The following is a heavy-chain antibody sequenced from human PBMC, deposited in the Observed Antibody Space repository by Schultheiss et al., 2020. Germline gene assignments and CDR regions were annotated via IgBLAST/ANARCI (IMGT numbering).Heavy chain of an antibody. D-gene: IGHD1-26*01. CDR2: ISGSGGST. Sequence: GGSLRLSCVISGFTFDDYAMHWVRQAPGKGLEWVSAISGSGGSTYYADSVKGRFTISRDNSKNTLYLQMNSLRAEATAVYYCARDYGGGSYFTWGLDVWGQGTTVTVSS. CDR3: ARDYGGGSYFTWGLDV. J-gene: IGHJ6*02. V-gene: IGHV3-23*01. CDR1: GFTFDDYA.